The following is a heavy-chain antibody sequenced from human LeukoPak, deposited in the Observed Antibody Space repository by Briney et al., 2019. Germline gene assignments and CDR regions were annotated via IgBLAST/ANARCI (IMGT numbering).Heavy chain of an antibody. D-gene: IGHD1-26*01. V-gene: IGHV4-39*07. CDR1: GGSISSNTCY. CDR3: VKDRGSHVTDY. J-gene: IGHJ4*02. Sequence: SETLSLTCNVSGGSISSNTCYWGWIRQPPGKGLEWIGTICSSGSTYYNPSLKSRLTISVDTSKNQFSLKLSSVTAADTAIYYCVKDRGSHVTDYWGQGTLVTVSS. CDR2: ICSSGST.